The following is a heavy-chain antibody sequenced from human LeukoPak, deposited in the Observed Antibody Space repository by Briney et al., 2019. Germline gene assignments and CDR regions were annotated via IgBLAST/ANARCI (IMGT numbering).Heavy chain of an antibody. Sequence: GGSLRLSCAASGFTLSDYYMSWIRQAPGKGLEWASYISDTSTYTNYADSVKGRFTISRDNAKNSLYLQMNSLRAEDTALYYCARSTMAPDAFDIWGQGTMVTVSS. V-gene: IGHV3-11*03. D-gene: IGHD3-10*01. CDR3: ARSTMAPDAFDI. CDR2: ISDTSTYT. J-gene: IGHJ3*02. CDR1: GFTLSDYY.